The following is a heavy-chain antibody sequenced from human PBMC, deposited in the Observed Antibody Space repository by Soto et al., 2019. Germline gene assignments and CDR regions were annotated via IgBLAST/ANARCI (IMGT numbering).Heavy chain of an antibody. J-gene: IGHJ4*02. D-gene: IGHD6-6*01. V-gene: IGHV3-7*01. CDR2: IKQDGSEK. CDR1: GFTFSSYW. CDR3: ARDLEGSEYSSSSGPVGLGSFDY. Sequence: GGSLRLSCAASGFTFSSYWMSWVRQAPGKGLEWVANIKQDGSEKYYVDSVKGRFTISRDNAKNSLYLQMNSMRAEDTAVYYCARDLEGSEYSSSSGPVGLGSFDYWGQGTLVTVSS.